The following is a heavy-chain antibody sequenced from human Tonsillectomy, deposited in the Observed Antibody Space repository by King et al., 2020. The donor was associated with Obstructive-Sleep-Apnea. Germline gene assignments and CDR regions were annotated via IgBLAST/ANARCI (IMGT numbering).Heavy chain of an antibody. V-gene: IGHV4-39*07. D-gene: IGHD3-16*01. J-gene: IGHJ5*02. CDR1: GGSISSRSYY. CDR2: IYYSGST. Sequence: QLQLQESGPGLVKPSETLSLTCTVSGGSISSRSYYWGWIRQPPGKGLEWIGSIYYSGSTSYHPSLRSRVTISVDTSKNQFSLKLSSVTAADTAVYYCSRYRAYTRAPFSSWCDPWGQGTLVTVSS. CDR3: SRYRAYTRAPFSSWCDP.